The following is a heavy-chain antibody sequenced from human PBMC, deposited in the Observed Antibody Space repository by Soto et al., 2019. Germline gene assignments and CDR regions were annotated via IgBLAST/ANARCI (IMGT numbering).Heavy chain of an antibody. J-gene: IGHJ4*02. Sequence: QVQLVESGGGVVQPGRSLRLSCAASGFTFSSYGMHWVRQAPGKGLEWVAVISYDGSNKYYADSVKGRFTISRDNSKNTLYLQMNSLRAEDTAVYYCAKDHSGGSSYMYYWGQGPLVTVSS. CDR1: GFTFSSYG. CDR3: AKDHSGGSSYMYY. V-gene: IGHV3-30*18. D-gene: IGHD2-15*01. CDR2: ISYDGSNK.